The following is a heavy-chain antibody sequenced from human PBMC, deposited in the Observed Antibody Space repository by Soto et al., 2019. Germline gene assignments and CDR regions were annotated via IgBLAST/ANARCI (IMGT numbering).Heavy chain of an antibody. CDR2: INPNSGGT. V-gene: IGHV1-2*04. CDR1: GYTFTGYY. Sequence: ASVKVSCKASGYTFTGYYMHWVRQAPGQGLEWMGWINPNSGGTNYAQKFQGWVTMTRDTSISTAYMELSRLRSDDTAVYYCARDLNVAYYYGMDVWGQGTTVTV. J-gene: IGHJ6*02. CDR3: ARDLNVAYYYGMDV.